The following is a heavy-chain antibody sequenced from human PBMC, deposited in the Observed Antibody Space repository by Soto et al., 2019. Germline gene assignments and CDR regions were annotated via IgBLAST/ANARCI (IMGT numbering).Heavy chain of an antibody. J-gene: IGHJ6*02. CDR3: ASSQSYSIYYYYGMDV. CDR2: IYYSGST. D-gene: IGHD6-13*01. CDR1: GGSISSGGYY. Sequence: SETLSLTCTVSGGSISSGGYYWSWIRQHPGKGLEWIGYIYYSGSTYYNPSLKSRVTISVDTSKNQFSLRLSSVTAADTAVYYCASSQSYSIYYYYGMDVWGQGTTVTVSS. V-gene: IGHV4-31*03.